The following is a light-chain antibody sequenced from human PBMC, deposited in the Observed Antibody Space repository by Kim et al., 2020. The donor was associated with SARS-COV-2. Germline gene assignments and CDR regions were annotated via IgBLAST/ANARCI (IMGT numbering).Light chain of an antibody. J-gene: IGLJ3*02. CDR2: DVS. Sequence: GQSITLSCTGTSSDVGSYNRVSWYQHHPGKAPKLMIYDVSNRPSGVSTRFSGSKSGNTASLTISGLQPEDEAVYYCCSHAGDTSLVFGGGTQLTVL. CDR3: CSHAGDTSLV. CDR1: SSDVGSYNR. V-gene: IGLV2-23*02.